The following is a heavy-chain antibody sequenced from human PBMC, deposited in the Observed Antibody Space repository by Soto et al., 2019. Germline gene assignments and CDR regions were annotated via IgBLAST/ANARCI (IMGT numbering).Heavy chain of an antibody. D-gene: IGHD3-22*01. Sequence: QVQLVASGGGVVQPGRSLRLSCAASEFTFSDSAMHWVRQAPGKGLEWVAVISDDGDKVFYADSMKDRLTISRDNSKSTLFLQLTSLGPEDTALYYCARAHYHDSSGPNGHAFDIWGQGTVVTVSS. CDR1: EFTFSDSA. J-gene: IGHJ3*02. CDR2: ISDDGDKV. CDR3: ARAHYHDSSGPNGHAFDI. V-gene: IGHV3-30-3*01.